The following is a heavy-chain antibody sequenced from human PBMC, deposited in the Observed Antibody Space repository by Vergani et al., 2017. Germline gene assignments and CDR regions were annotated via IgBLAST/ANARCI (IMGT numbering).Heavy chain of an antibody. CDR3: ARLIAAGYYYYGMDV. J-gene: IGHJ6*02. D-gene: IGHD6-13*01. V-gene: IGHV5-10-1*01. CDR1: GYSFTSYW. Sequence: EVQLVQSGAEVKKPGESLRISCKGSGYSFTSYWISWVRQMPGKGLEWMGRIDPSDSYTNYSPSFQGHVTISADKSISTAYLQWSSLMASDTAMYYCARLIAAGYYYYGMDVWGQGTTVTVSS. CDR2: IDPSDSYT.